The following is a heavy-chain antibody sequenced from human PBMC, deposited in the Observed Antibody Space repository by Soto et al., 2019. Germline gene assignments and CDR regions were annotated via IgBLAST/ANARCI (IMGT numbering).Heavy chain of an antibody. CDR3: ARDQTGITTAGGGRIDH. CDR1: GFTFSTHA. V-gene: IGHV3-30-3*01. D-gene: IGHD6-13*01. Sequence: QVQLVESGGGVVQPGRSLRLSCAASGFTFSTHAMHWVRQAPGKGLECVAIVSFDGSNKYYADSVTGRFTISRDTSKNTLYLQMSGLTPEYTAVSYCARDQTGITTAGGGRIDHWGQGPLVNVSS. CDR2: VSFDGSNK. J-gene: IGHJ4*02.